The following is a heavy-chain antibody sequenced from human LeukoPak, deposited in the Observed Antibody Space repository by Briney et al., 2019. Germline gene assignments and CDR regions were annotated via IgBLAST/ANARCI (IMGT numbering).Heavy chain of an antibody. J-gene: IGHJ2*01. CDR3: ARGGRGRSYGNFDL. CDR1: GGSFSGYY. V-gene: IGHV4-34*01. D-gene: IGHD5-18*01. Sequence: PSETLSLTCAVYGGSFSGYYWSWIRQPPGKGLEWIGEINHSGSTNYNPSLKSRVTISVDTSKNQFSLKLSSVTAADTAVYYCARGGRGRSYGNFDLWGRGTLVTASS. CDR2: INHSGST.